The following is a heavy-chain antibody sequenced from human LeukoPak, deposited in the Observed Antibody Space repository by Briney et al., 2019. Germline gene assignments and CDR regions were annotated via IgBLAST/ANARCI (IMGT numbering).Heavy chain of an antibody. J-gene: IGHJ4*02. CDR3: ARGAYGDYAVDY. V-gene: IGHV1-2*02. Sequence: ASVKVSCKASGYTFTGYYMHWVRQAPGQALAWMGWINPNSGCTNYAQKFQGRVTMTRDTSISTAYMELSRLRSDDTAVYYCARGAYGDYAVDYWGEGTLVTVS. D-gene: IGHD4-17*01. CDR2: INPNSGCT. CDR1: GYTFTGYY.